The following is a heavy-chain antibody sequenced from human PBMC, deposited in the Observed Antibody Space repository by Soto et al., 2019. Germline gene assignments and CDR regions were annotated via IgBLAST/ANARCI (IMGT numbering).Heavy chain of an antibody. J-gene: IGHJ6*02. CDR2: IYYSGST. CDR3: ARDIPLESYYDYVWGSYRYASYGMDV. V-gene: IGHV4-31*03. D-gene: IGHD3-16*02. CDR1: GGSISSGGYY. Sequence: PSETLSLTCTVSGGSISSGGYYWSWIRQHPGKGLEWIGYIYYSGSTYYNPSLKSRVTISVDTSKNQFSLKLSSVTAADTAVYYCARDIPLESYYDYVWGSYRYASYGMDVWGQGTTVTVSS.